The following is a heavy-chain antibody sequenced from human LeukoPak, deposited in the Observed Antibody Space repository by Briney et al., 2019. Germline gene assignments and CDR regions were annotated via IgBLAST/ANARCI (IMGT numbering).Heavy chain of an antibody. V-gene: IGHV4-59*01. CDR2: ISYSGTT. CDR3: ARPSKRWLQFGWFDP. Sequence: PSETLSLTCNVSGGSISSYYWSWIRQPPGKGLEWIGYISYSGTTNYNPSLKSRVTISLDTSKNQFSLMLSSVTAADTAVYYCARPSKRWLQFGWFDPWGQGTLVTVSS. CDR1: GGSISSYY. D-gene: IGHD5-24*01. J-gene: IGHJ5*02.